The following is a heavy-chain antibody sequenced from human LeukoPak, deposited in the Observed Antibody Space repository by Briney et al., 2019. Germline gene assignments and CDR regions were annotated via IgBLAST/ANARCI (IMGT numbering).Heavy chain of an antibody. V-gene: IGHV1-69*13. J-gene: IGHJ6*03. CDR2: IIPIFGTA. CDR3: ARGVVVPAATPIYYYYYMDV. CDR1: GGTFSSYA. D-gene: IGHD2-2*01. Sequence: VASVKVSCKASGGTFSSYAINWVRQAPGQGLEWMGGIIPIFGTANYAHKFQGRVTITADESTSTAYMELSSLRSEDTAVYYCARGVVVPAATPIYYYYYMDVWGKGTTVTVSS.